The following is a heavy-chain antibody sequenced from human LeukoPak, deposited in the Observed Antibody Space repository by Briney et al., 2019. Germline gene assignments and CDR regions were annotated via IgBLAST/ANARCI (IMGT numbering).Heavy chain of an antibody. Sequence: GGSLRLSCAASGFTFSSYAMSWVRQAPGKGLEWVSAISGSGGSTYYADSVKGRFTISRDNSKNTLYLQMNSLRAEDTAVYYCAKGRTWVLLRGDAFDFWGQGTMVTVSS. CDR2: ISGSGGST. J-gene: IGHJ3*01. CDR1: GFTFSSYA. D-gene: IGHD3-22*01. CDR3: AKGRTWVLLRGDAFDF. V-gene: IGHV3-23*01.